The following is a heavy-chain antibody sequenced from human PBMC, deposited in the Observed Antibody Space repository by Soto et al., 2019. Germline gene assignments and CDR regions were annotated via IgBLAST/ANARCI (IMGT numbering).Heavy chain of an antibody. CDR2: IYPGDSDT. CDR3: TRSTYCSGGSCYYYYYGMDV. Sequence: GESLKISCKGSGYSFTSYWIGWVRQMPGKGLEWMGIIYPGDSDTRYSPSFQGQVTISADKSISTAYLQWSSLKASDTAMYYCTRSTYCSGGSCYYYYYGMDVWGQGTTVTVSS. J-gene: IGHJ6*02. CDR1: GYSFTSYW. V-gene: IGHV5-51*01. D-gene: IGHD2-15*01.